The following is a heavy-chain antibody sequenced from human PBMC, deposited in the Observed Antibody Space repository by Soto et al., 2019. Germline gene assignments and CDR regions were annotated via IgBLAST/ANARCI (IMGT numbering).Heavy chain of an antibody. CDR2: INPGGSAK. Sequence: GGSLRLSCAASGFTFSTSWMDWVRHTPGKGLEWVANINPGGSAKNYVDSVKGRFTVSRDNAKNSLFLQMSSLTAEDSGLYFCSRYLDFWGQGTLVTVSS. CDR3: SRYLDF. V-gene: IGHV3-7*01. CDR1: GFTFSTSW. J-gene: IGHJ4*02.